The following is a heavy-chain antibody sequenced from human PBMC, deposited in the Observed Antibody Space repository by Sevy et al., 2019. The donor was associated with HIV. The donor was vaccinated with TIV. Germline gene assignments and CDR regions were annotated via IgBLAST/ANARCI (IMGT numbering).Heavy chain of an antibody. D-gene: IGHD3-3*02. V-gene: IGHV3-23*01. J-gene: IGHJ4*02. CDR2: ISDSGSNT. CDR3: AGAFTCCYQQPFDY. CDR1: GFTFSSHA. Sequence: GGSLRLSCAASGFTFSSHAMSWVRQAPGKGLEWVSAISDSGSNTYYEDSVKGRFTISRDNSKNTLYLQMDGLRAEDTAIYYCAGAFTCCYQQPFDYWGQGTLVTVSS.